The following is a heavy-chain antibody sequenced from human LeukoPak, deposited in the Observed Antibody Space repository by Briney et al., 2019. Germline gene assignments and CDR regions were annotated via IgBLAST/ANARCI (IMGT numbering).Heavy chain of an antibody. CDR1: GFTFSSYA. CDR2: IKQDGSEK. Sequence: PGGSLRLSCAASGFTFSSYAMSWVRQAPGKGLEWVANIKQDGSEKYYVDSVKGRFTISRDNAKNSLYLQMNSLRAEDTAVYYRARDHAATYYDILTGYYNVGPIDYWGQGTLVTVSS. J-gene: IGHJ4*02. CDR3: ARDHAATYYDILTGYYNVGPIDY. V-gene: IGHV3-7*01. D-gene: IGHD3-9*01.